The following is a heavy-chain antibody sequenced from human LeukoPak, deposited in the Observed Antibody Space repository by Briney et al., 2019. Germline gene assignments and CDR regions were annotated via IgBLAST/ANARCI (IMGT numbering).Heavy chain of an antibody. J-gene: IGHJ4*02. CDR1: GYTFTVYY. D-gene: IGHD1-26*01. V-gene: IGHV1-2*02. Sequence: APVAVSCTASGYTFTVYYMHWVRHAPGRGLEWMGWINPNSGGTNYAQKFQGRVTITRDTSISTAYMELSRLRSDDTAVYYCARVKVGATIYYFDYWGQGTLVTVSS. CDR3: ARVKVGATIYYFDY. CDR2: INPNSGGT.